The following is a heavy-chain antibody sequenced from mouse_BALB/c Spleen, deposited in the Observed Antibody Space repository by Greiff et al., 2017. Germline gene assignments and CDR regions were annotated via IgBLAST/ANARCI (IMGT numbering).Heavy chain of an antibody. CDR1: GFSLTSYG. V-gene: IGHV2-9*02. J-gene: IGHJ2*01. CDR3: ARVYYGNYFDY. Sequence: VKLMESGPGLVAPSQSLSITCTVSGFSLTSYGVHWVRQPPGKGLEWLGVIWAGGSTNYNSALMYRLSISKDNSKSQVFLKMNSLQTDDTAMYYCARVYYGNYFDYWGQGTTLTVSS. D-gene: IGHD1-1*01. CDR2: IWAGGST.